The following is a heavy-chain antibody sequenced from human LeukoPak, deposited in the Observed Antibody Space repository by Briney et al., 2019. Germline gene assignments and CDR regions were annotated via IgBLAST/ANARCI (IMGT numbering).Heavy chain of an antibody. D-gene: IGHD2-8*02. CDR2: INPSGSST. V-gene: IGHV1-46*01. CDR3: AREESGGYFDY. J-gene: IGHJ4*02. CDR1: GFTFTNYY. Sequence: PSVKVSCTASGFTFTNYYMHWVRQAPGHGLEWMGLINPSGSSTNYAQKFRGRVTMTRDTSTTTVYMELSSLRSEDTAVYYCAREESGGYFDYGGQGTLVTVSS.